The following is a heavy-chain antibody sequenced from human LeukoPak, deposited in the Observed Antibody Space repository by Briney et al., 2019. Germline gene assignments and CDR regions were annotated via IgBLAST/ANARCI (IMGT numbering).Heavy chain of an antibody. Sequence: GGSLRLSCAASGFTFSSYSMNWVRQAPGKGLEWVSYISSSSSTIYYADSVKGRFTISRDNAKNSLYLQMNSLRAEDTAVYYCAPNGGYENDWGQGTLVTVSS. CDR3: APNGGYEND. CDR2: ISSSSSTI. J-gene: IGHJ4*02. V-gene: IGHV3-48*04. D-gene: IGHD7-27*01. CDR1: GFTFSSYS.